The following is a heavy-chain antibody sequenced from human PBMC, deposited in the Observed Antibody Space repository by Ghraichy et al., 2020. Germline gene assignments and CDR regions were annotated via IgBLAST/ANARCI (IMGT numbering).Heavy chain of an antibody. J-gene: IGHJ3*02. Sequence: LSLTCAASGFTFSSYSMNWVRQAPGKGLEWVSSISSSSSYIYYADSVKGRFTISRDNAKNSLYLQMNNLRAEDTAVYYCARTPTGTHAFDIWGQGTMVTVSS. D-gene: IGHD1-1*01. CDR2: ISSSSSYI. V-gene: IGHV3-21*01. CDR1: GFTFSSYS. CDR3: ARTPTGTHAFDI.